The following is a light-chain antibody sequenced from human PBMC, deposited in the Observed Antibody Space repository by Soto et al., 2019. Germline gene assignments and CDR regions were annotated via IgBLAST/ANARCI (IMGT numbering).Light chain of an antibody. CDR3: QQYSTYPIT. V-gene: IGKV1-39*01. J-gene: IGKJ5*01. CDR2: AAS. Sequence: DIQMTQSPSSLSASVGDRVTSTCRASQSISSYLNWYQQKPGKAPKLLIHAASSLHSGVPSRFSGSGSGTDFTLTISSLQPEDFATYYCQQYSTYPITFGQGTRLEIK. CDR1: QSISSY.